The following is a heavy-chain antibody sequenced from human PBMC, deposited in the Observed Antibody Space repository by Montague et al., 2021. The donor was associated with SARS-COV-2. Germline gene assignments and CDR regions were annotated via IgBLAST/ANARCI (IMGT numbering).Heavy chain of an antibody. Sequence: TLSLPCTVSGGSISSGSYYWSWIRQPAGKGLEWIGRIYTSGSTNYNPSLKSRVTISVDTSKNQFSLKLSSVTAADTAVYYCARAPDVDTAMVIYYYGMDVWGQGATVTVSS. CDR3: ARAPDVDTAMVIYYYGMDV. CDR2: IYTSGST. J-gene: IGHJ6*02. V-gene: IGHV4-61*02. D-gene: IGHD5-18*01. CDR1: GGSISSGSYY.